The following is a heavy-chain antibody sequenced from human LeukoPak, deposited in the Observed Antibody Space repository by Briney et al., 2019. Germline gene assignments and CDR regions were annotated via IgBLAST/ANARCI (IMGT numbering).Heavy chain of an antibody. Sequence: PGGSLRLSCEASGFTVSSNYMNWARQAPGKGLEWVASINHNGNVNYYVDSVKGRFTISRDNAKNSLYLQMSNLRAEDTAVYFCARGGGLDVWGQGATVTVSS. CDR3: ARGGGLDV. CDR2: INHNGNVN. J-gene: IGHJ6*02. D-gene: IGHD3-16*01. CDR1: GFTVSSNY. V-gene: IGHV3-7*03.